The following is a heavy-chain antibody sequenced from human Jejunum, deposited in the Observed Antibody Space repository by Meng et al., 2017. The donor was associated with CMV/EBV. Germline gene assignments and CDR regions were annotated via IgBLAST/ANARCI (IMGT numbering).Heavy chain of an antibody. D-gene: IGHD6-19*01. CDR2: INPNSGGT. CDR1: GYTFSGYY. J-gene: IGHJ4*02. V-gene: IGHV1-2*06. Sequence: KTSGYTFSGYYIHWGRQAPGQGLEWMGRINPNSGGTNYAQNFQGRVTMTRDTSISTMYMELSRLRYDDTAVYYCARGAAVAGSFDYWGQGTLVTVSS. CDR3: ARGAAVAGSFDY.